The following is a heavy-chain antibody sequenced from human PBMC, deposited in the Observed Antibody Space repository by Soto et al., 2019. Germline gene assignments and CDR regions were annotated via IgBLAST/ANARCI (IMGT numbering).Heavy chain of an antibody. CDR1: GFTFRGSG. CDR2: LGSRGNNYAT. J-gene: IGHJ6*03. V-gene: IGHV3-73*01. Sequence: EVQLVESGGGVVQPGGSLKLSCAASGFTFRGSGMHWVRQASGKGLEWVGRLGSRGNNYATTYAASVEGTFSFSRDDSKNTEYLEMNSLKTEDTAVYYCTPEQWYYMEVWGKGTAVTGSS. CDR3: TPEQWYYMEV. D-gene: IGHD2-15*01.